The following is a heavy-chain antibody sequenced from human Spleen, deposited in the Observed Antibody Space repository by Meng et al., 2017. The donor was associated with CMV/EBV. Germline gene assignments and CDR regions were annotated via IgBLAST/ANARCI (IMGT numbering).Heavy chain of an antibody. Sequence: SGSTVSYYAISWVRQAPGQGLEWMGGIIPFFGTTNYAQNFQGRVTITTDESTSTAYMELNSLRSEDTAVYYCAKIEGPPFENNWFDPWGQGTLVTVSS. V-gene: IGHV1-69*05. CDR3: AKIEGPPFENNWFDP. D-gene: IGHD3-9*01. J-gene: IGHJ5*02. CDR2: IIPFFGTT. CDR1: GSTVSYYA.